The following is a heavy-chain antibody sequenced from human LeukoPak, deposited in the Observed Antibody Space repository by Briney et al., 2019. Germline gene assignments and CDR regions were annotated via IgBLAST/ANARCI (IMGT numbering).Heavy chain of an antibody. CDR2: ISYDGSNK. Sequence: GRSLRPSCAASGFTFSSYAMHWVRQAPGKGLEWVAVISYDGSNKYYADSVKGRFTISRDNSKNTLYLQMNSLRAEDTAVYYCARDSLSTVSYYFDYWGQGTLVTVSS. J-gene: IGHJ4*02. CDR3: ARDSLSTVSYYFDY. CDR1: GFTFSSYA. V-gene: IGHV3-30-3*01.